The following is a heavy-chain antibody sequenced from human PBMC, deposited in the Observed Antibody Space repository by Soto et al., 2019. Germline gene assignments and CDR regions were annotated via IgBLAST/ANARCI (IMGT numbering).Heavy chain of an antibody. CDR1: GYTFTELS. CDR3: AAASSVYRRFDY. V-gene: IGHV1-24*01. CDR2: SGPEHGET. J-gene: IGHJ4*02. D-gene: IGHD3-16*02. Sequence: RASVKVSCKLSGYTFTELSIHWVRQAPGKGLEWMGGSGPEHGETMYAQKFQGRVTMTEDTSTDTAYMELSSLRSEDTAVYYCAAASSVYRRFDYWGQGTLVTVSS.